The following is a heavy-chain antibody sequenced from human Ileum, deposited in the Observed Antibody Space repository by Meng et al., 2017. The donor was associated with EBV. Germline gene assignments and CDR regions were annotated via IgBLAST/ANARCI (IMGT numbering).Heavy chain of an antibody. D-gene: IGHD3-22*01. CDR2: TSHSGST. Sequence: QVQESGRGVVKPSEPLSLPCAVSGGSISRSDWWSWVRQPPGKGLEWIGETSHSGSTNYSPSLKSRVTISLDKSKNQLSLKLNSVTAADTAVYYCASSDYYRSDYWGQGTLVTVSS. CDR1: GGSISRSDW. CDR3: ASSDYYRSDY. V-gene: IGHV4-4*02. J-gene: IGHJ4*02.